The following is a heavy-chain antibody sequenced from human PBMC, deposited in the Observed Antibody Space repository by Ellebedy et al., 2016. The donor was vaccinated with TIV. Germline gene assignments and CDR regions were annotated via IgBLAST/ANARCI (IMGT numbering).Heavy chain of an antibody. Sequence: LRLSCTVSGGSINSDDYYWSWIRQPPGKALEWIGYVFYSGSTYYNPSLKSRLTISLDTSKNQFSLKISSVTAADTAVYYCARAQAKGGNFNFDFWGQGTLVTVSS. J-gene: IGHJ4*02. CDR1: GGSINSDDYY. V-gene: IGHV4-30-4*01. CDR3: ARAQAKGGNFNFDF. CDR2: VFYSGST. D-gene: IGHD1-1*01.